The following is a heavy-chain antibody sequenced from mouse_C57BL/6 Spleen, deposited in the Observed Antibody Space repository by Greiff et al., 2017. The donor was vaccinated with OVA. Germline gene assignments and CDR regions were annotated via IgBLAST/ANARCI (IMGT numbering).Heavy chain of an antibody. CDR3: ARRDVYCGGCDY. J-gene: IGHJ2*01. CDR2: IDPNSGGT. D-gene: IGHD2-3*01. Sequence: VQLQQPGAELVKPGASVKLSCKASGYTFTSYWMHWVKQRPGRGLEWIGRIDPNSGGTKYNEKFKSKATLTVDKPSSPAYMQLSSLTSEDSAVYYCARRDVYCGGCDYWGQDATLTVSS. CDR1: GYTFTSYW. V-gene: IGHV1-72*01.